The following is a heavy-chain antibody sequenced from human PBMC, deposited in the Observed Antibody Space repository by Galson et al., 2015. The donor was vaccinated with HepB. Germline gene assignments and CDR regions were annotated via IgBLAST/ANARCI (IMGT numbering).Heavy chain of an antibody. V-gene: IGHV3-7*01. CDR2: IKQDGSEV. J-gene: IGHJ4*02. D-gene: IGHD4/OR15-4a*01. Sequence: SLRLSCAASGFTFSSHWMSWVRQAPGKGLEWVAHIKQDGSEVYYVDFVKGRFTISRDNAKDSLYLQMNSLRAEDTAVYYCARGPGTSANYNYFDYWGQGTLVTVSS. CDR1: GFTFSSHW. CDR3: ARGPGTSANYNYFDY.